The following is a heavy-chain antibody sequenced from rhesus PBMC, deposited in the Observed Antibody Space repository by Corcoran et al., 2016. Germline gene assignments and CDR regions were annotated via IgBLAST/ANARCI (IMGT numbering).Heavy chain of an antibody. D-gene: IGHD6-31*01. V-gene: IGHV3-136*01. CDR3: TRASIAAAGTFDY. CDR2: ISYTVKTK. Sequence: EVQLVESGGGLVQPGGSLRLSCAASGFTFSSYDMSWVRQAPGKGLEWVSYISYTVKTKYDAGAVKGRLTISRENAKNSLSLQMSSLRAEDTAVYYCTRASIAAAGTFDYWGQGVLVTVSS. CDR1: GFTFSSYD. J-gene: IGHJ4*01.